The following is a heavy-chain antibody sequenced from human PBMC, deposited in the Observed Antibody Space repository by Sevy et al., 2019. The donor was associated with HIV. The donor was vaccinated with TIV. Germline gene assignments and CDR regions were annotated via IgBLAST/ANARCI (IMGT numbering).Heavy chain of an antibody. CDR2: INHSGST. CDR1: GGSFSGYY. V-gene: IGHV4-34*01. D-gene: IGHD1-7*01. CDR3: ARGSLELYYYYYGMDV. Sequence: SETLSLTCAVYGGSFSGYYWSWIRQPPGKGREWIGEINHSGSTNYNPSLKSRVTISVDTSKNQFSLKLSSVTAADPAVYYCARGSLELYYYYYGMDVWGQGTTVTVSS. J-gene: IGHJ6*02.